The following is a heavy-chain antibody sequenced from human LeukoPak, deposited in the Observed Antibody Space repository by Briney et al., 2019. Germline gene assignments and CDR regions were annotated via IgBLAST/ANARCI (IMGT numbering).Heavy chain of an antibody. Sequence: GGSLRLSCAASGFTFSDYYMSWIRQAPGKGLEWVSYISSSGSTIYYPDSVKGRFTISRDNSKNTLYLQMNSLRAEGTVVYYCAKDPEWLVKYYFDYWGQGTLVTVSS. D-gene: IGHD6-19*01. CDR2: ISSSGSTI. V-gene: IGHV3-11*01. CDR1: GFTFSDYY. CDR3: AKDPEWLVKYYFDY. J-gene: IGHJ4*02.